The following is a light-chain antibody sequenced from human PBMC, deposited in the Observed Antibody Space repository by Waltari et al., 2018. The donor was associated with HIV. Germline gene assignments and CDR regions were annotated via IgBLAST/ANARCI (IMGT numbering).Light chain of an antibody. J-gene: IGLJ2*01. CDR3: QVWDSGTAV. CDR1: NIGSTS. Sequence: SYEVTQPLSVSVALGQTARITCGGNNIGSTSVYWYQQKPGQAPVLVIYRDTNRPSGIPERFSGANSGNTATLTINRGQVGDEADYYCQVWDSGTAVFGGGTKLTVL. CDR2: RDT. V-gene: IGLV3-9*01.